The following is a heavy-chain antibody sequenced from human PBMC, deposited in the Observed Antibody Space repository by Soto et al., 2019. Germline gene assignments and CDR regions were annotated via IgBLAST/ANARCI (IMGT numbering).Heavy chain of an antibody. CDR1: GFTFSSYA. D-gene: IGHD5-12*01. J-gene: IGHJ6*02. V-gene: IGHV3-23*01. CDR2: ISGSGGST. Sequence: GGSLRLSCAASGFTFSSYAMSWVRQAPGKGLEWVSAISGSGGSTYYADSVKGRFTISRDNSKNTLYLQMNSLGAEDTAVYYCAKDSRGYSGYDPVLYYCMDVWGQGTTVTVSS. CDR3: AKDSRGYSGYDPVLYYCMDV.